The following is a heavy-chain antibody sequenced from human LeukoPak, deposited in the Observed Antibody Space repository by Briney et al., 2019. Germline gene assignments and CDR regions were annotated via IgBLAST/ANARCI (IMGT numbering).Heavy chain of an antibody. D-gene: IGHD2-8*02. J-gene: IGHJ4*02. Sequence: ASVKIACKSFGFTFTNYLLHWVRQAPGQGLEWVGRIAPSVDTTNYAQKFRGRVTMTRDTSTSTVYMELSSLRSDDTAIYYCVREESGGYFDYWGREPWSPSPQ. CDR1: GFTFTNYL. V-gene: IGHV1-46*01. CDR3: VREESGGYFDY. CDR2: IAPSVDTT.